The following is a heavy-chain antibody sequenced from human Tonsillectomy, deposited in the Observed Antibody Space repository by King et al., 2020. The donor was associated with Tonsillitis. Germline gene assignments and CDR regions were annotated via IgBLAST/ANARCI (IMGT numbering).Heavy chain of an antibody. Sequence: VQLVESGGGVVQPGRSLRLYCAASGFFFSTYGMHWVRQSPGKGRELVAVIGDDGRKKYCKDSVKGRFTISRDNSKNTVYLQMNSRIAEDTAVYYCARDRYSGYDSLFYYWGQGTLVTVSS. CDR3: ARDRYSGYDSLFYY. J-gene: IGHJ4*02. V-gene: IGHV3-33*01. D-gene: IGHD5-12*01. CDR1: GFFFSTYG. CDR2: IGDDGRKK.